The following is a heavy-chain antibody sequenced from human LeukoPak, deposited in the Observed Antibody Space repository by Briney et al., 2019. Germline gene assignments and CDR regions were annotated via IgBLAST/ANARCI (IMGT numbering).Heavy chain of an antibody. J-gene: IGHJ3*02. CDR1: GGSISSYY. CDR3: ARAPRDAFDI. V-gene: IGHV4-59*01. Sequence: PSETLSLTCTVSGGSISSYYWSWIRQPPGKGLEWIGYIYYSGSTNYNPSLKSRVTISVDTSKNQFSLKLSSVTAADTAVYYCARAPRDAFDIWGQGTMVTVSS. CDR2: IYYSGST.